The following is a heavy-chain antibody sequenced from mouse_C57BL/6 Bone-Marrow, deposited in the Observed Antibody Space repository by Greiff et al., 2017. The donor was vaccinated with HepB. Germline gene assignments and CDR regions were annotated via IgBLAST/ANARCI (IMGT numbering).Heavy chain of an antibody. D-gene: IGHD1-1*01. CDR1: GFTFSSYP. CDR3: ARQGYYYGFAY. V-gene: IGHV5-9*01. Sequence: EVKLVESGGGLVKPGGSLKPSCAASGFTFSSYPRSWVRQTPEKRLEWFATISGGGGNTYYPDSVKGRFTISRDNAKNTLYLQMSSLRSEDTALYYCARQGYYYGFAYWGQGTLVTVSA. CDR2: ISGGGGNT. J-gene: IGHJ3*01.